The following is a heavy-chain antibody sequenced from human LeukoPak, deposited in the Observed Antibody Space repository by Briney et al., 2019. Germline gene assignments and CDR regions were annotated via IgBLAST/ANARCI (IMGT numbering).Heavy chain of an antibody. CDR1: GGSISGFY. V-gene: IGHV4-59*01. Sequence: ETLSLTCTVSGGSISGFYWSWIRQPPGKGLEWIGYIYYTGSTNYNPSLKSRVTISVDTSKNQFSLKLSSVTAADTAVYYCARGVVAAPQTFDYWGQGTLVAVSS. CDR3: ARGVVAAPQTFDY. D-gene: IGHD2-15*01. J-gene: IGHJ4*02. CDR2: IYYTGST.